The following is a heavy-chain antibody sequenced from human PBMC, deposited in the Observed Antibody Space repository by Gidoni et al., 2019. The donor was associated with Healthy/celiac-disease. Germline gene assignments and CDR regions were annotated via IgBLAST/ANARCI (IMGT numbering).Heavy chain of an antibody. V-gene: IGHV5-51*01. J-gene: IGHJ3*02. Sequence: EVQLVQSGAEVKKPGESLKISCKGSGYSFTSYWIGWVRQMPGKGLEWMGIIYPGDSDTRYSPSFQGQVTISADKSISTAYLQWSSLKASDTAMYYCASSAPIDSIGYCSSTSCRGNAFDIWGQGTMVTVSS. CDR1: GYSFTSYW. CDR3: ASSAPIDSIGYCSSTSCRGNAFDI. D-gene: IGHD2-2*01. CDR2: IYPGDSDT.